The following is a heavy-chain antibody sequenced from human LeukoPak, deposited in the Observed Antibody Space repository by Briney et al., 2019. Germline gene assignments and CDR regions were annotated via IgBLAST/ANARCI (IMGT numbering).Heavy chain of an antibody. J-gene: IGHJ5*02. CDR3: ARVILRTVVTPYVWWFDP. D-gene: IGHD4-23*01. Sequence: SETLSLTCTVSGGSISSGDYYWSWIRQRPGKGLEWIGYIYYSGSTYYNPSLKSRVTISVDTSKNQFSLKLSSVTAADTAVYYCARVILRTVVTPYVWWFDPWGQGTLVTVSS. V-gene: IGHV4-30-4*08. CDR1: GGSISSGDYY. CDR2: IYYSGST.